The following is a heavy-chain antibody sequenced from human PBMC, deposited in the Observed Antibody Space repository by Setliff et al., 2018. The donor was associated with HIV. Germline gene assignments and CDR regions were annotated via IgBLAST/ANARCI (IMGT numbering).Heavy chain of an antibody. CDR1: GYTFSSHG. CDR3: ARLRPTAFFDY. D-gene: IGHD3-3*01. Sequence: GASVKVSCKASGYTFSSHGITWVRQAPGQGLEWMGWMSPNSGNTGYAQKFDGRVTMTRDTSTSTVYMELSSLRSDDTAVYYCARLRPTAFFDYWGQGTLVTVSS. V-gene: IGHV1-8*02. CDR2: MSPNSGNT. J-gene: IGHJ4*02.